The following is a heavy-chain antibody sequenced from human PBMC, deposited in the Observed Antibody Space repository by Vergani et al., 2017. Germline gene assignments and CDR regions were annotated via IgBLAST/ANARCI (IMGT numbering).Heavy chain of an antibody. CDR3: ARETCSSTSCLYLGVSFDI. CDR1: GGSFNTYY. V-gene: IGHV4-59*12. Sequence: QVQLEESGPGLVKPSETLSLTCTVSGGSFNTYYWSWLRQSPGKGLEWIGHIYYSRSTYYKSSLKSRVTISVDTSNNQFSLKLSSVTAADTAVYYCARETCSSTSCLYLGVSFDIWGQGTMVTVSS. CDR2: IYYSRST. J-gene: IGHJ3*02. D-gene: IGHD2-2*01.